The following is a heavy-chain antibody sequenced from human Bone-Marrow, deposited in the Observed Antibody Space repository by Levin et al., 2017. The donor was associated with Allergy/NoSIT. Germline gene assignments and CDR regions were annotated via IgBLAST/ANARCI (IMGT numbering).Heavy chain of an antibody. CDR1: GDSIRNNY. CDR2: INYSGTT. J-gene: IGHJ4*02. D-gene: IGHD2-15*01. Sequence: KPSETLSLTCTVSGDSIRNNYWTWVRQPPGKGLELIGYINYSGTTNYNPSLKSRVSMSVDTSKNQFSLKLSSVTAADTALYFCAGRYCSGGFCLLDYWGQGTLVTVSS. V-gene: IGHV4-59*08. CDR3: AGRYCSGGFCLLDY.